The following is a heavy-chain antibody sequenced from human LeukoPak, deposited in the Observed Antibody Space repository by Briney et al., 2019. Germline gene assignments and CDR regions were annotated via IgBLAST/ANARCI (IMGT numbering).Heavy chain of an antibody. CDR2: INPSGGST. J-gene: IGHJ6*02. V-gene: IGHV1-46*01. D-gene: IGHD3-3*01. Sequence: ASVKVSCKASGYTFTSYYMHWVRQAPGQGLEWMGIINPSGGSTSYTQKFQGRVTMTRDTSTSTVYMELSSLRSEDTAVYYCAREGYPPKISDFWSGLGPYYYYGMDVWGQGTTVTVSS. CDR3: AREGYPPKISDFWSGLGPYYYYGMDV. CDR1: GYTFTSYY.